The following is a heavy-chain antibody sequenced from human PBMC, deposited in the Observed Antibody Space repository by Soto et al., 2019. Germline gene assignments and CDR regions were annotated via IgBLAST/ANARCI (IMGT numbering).Heavy chain of an antibody. Sequence: QVQLQESGPGLVKPSQTLSLTCTVSGGSISSGDYYWSWIRQPPGKGLEWIGYIYYSGSTYYNPSLKSRVTISVDTSKNQFSLKLSSVTAADTAVYYCARDGSLGSGYYKESYFDYWGQGTLVTVSS. CDR2: IYYSGST. CDR1: GGSISSGDYY. V-gene: IGHV4-30-4*01. J-gene: IGHJ4*02. CDR3: ARDGSLGSGYYKESYFDY. D-gene: IGHD3-3*01.